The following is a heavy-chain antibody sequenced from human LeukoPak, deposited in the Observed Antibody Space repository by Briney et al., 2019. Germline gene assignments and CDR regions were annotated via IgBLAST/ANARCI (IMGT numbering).Heavy chain of an antibody. CDR1: GFTFSNAW. CDR2: IYSGGST. D-gene: IGHD3-22*01. CDR3: ARVGDYYDSSGYSDAFDI. V-gene: IGHV3-53*01. J-gene: IGHJ3*02. Sequence: GGSLRLSCAASGFTFSNAWMSWVRQAPGKGLEWVSVIYSGGSTYYADSVEGRFTISRDNSKNTLYLQMNSLRAEDTVVYYCARVGDYYDSSGYSDAFDIWGQGTMVTVSS.